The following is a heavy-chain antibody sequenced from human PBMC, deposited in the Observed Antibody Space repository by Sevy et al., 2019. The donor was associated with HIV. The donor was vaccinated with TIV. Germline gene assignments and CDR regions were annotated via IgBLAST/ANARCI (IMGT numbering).Heavy chain of an antibody. Sequence: ASVKVSCKASGYTFTSYGISWVRQAPGQGLEWMGWISAYNGNTNYAQKLQGRVTMTTDTSTSTAYMELRSLRSDDTAVYYWARGLSYYDFWSGYYTGIDGGNWFDPWGQGTLVTVSS. D-gene: IGHD3-3*01. CDR2: ISAYNGNT. CDR3: ARGLSYYDFWSGYYTGIDGGNWFDP. J-gene: IGHJ5*02. CDR1: GYTFTSYG. V-gene: IGHV1-18*01.